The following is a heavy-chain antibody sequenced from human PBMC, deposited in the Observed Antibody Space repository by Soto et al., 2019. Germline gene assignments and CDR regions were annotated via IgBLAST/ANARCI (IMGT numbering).Heavy chain of an antibody. V-gene: IGHV1-58*01. CDR1: GFTFTSSA. CDR3: AADATAWQQMVPSDY. Sequence: SVKVSCKASGFTFTSSAFQWVRQARVQRLEWIGWIAVGSGYTNYAQRFQDRVTLTRDMSTATTYMELSRLTSEDTAIYYCAADATAWQQMVPSDYWGQGTLVTVSS. J-gene: IGHJ4*02. CDR2: IAVGSGYT. D-gene: IGHD2-8*01.